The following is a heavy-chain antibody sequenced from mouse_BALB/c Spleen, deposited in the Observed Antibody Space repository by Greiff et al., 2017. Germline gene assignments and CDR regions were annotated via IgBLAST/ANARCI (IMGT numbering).Heavy chain of an antibody. CDR2: VNPYNGGT. J-gene: IGHJ4*01. CDR3: ARYGAYYWDY. D-gene: IGHD1-1*02. Sequence: EVQLQQSGPELVKPGASVKMSCKASGYTFTDYYMDWVKQSHGESFEWIGRVNPYNGGTSYNQKFKGKATLTVDKSSSTAYMELNSLTSEDSAVYYCARYGAYYWDYWGQGTSVTVSS. CDR1: GYTFTDYY. V-gene: IGHV1-19*01.